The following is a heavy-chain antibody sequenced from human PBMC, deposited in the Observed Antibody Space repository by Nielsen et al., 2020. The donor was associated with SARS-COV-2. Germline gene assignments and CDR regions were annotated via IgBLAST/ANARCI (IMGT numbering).Heavy chain of an antibody. CDR3: ARGRYCSGGSCGNGNWDYFDY. CDR2: MNPNSGNT. Sequence: ASVKVSCKASGYTFTSYDINWVRQATGQGLEWMGWMNPNSGNTGYAQKFQGRVTMTRNTSISTAYMELSSLRSEDTAVYYCARGRYCSGGSCGNGNWDYFDYWGQGTLVTVSS. CDR1: GYTFTSYD. V-gene: IGHV1-8*01. J-gene: IGHJ4*02. D-gene: IGHD2-15*01.